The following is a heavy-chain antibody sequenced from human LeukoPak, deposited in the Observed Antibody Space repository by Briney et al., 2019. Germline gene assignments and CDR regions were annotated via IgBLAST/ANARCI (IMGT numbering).Heavy chain of an antibody. CDR3: ARSYVVTPRYSYGYPDAFDI. J-gene: IGHJ3*02. D-gene: IGHD5-18*01. CDR2: IYPGDSDT. Sequence: GESLKISCKGSGYSFTSYWIGWVRQMPGKGLEWMGIIYPGDSDTRYSPSFQGQVTISADKSISTAYLQWSSLKASDTAMYYCARSYVVTPRYSYGYPDAFDIWGQGTMVTVSS. V-gene: IGHV5-51*01. CDR1: GYSFTSYW.